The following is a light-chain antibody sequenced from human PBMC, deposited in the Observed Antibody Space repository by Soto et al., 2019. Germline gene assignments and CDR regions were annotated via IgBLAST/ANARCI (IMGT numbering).Light chain of an antibody. Sequence: DIQMTQSPTSRSASVGDRVTITCRASQGFKNYVAWYQQIPGKAAKLLIYAASTLQSGVPSRFSGSGCGTDFTLTINGLQPEDVAAYSCQKYSSVPVFGPGTKVEIK. CDR1: QGFKNY. V-gene: IGKV1-27*01. CDR2: AAS. CDR3: QKYSSVPV. J-gene: IGKJ3*01.